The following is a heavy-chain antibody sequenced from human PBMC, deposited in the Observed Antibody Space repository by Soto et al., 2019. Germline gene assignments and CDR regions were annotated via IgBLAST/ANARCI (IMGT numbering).Heavy chain of an antibody. Sequence: PSETLSLTCTVSVGSISSYYWSWIRQPPGKGLEWIGYIYYSGSTNYNPSLKSRVTISVDTSKNQFSLKLSSVTAADTAVYYCAREGHYVWGSYRYFAFDIWGQGTMVT. CDR2: IYYSGST. D-gene: IGHD3-16*02. J-gene: IGHJ3*02. CDR3: AREGHYVWGSYRYFAFDI. CDR1: VGSISSYY. V-gene: IGHV4-59*01.